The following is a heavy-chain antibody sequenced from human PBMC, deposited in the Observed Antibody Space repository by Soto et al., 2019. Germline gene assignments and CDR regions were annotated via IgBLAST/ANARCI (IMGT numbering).Heavy chain of an antibody. CDR3: AESRYNGAFEI. D-gene: IGHD3-16*02. V-gene: IGHV3-9*01. CDR2: ISWNSGSI. Sequence: DVQLVESGGGLVQPGRSLRLSCAASGFTFDDYAMHWVRQAPGKGLEWVSGISWNSGSIGYADSVKGRFTISRDNAKNSLYLQMNSLRAEDTALYYCAESRYNGAFEIWGQGTMVTVSS. J-gene: IGHJ3*02. CDR1: GFTFDDYA.